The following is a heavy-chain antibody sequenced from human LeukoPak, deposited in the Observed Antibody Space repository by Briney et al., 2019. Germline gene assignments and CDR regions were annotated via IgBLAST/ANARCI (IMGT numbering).Heavy chain of an antibody. CDR2: ISSSGGST. CDR3: AIGSAGYFDSSGYYYVF. V-gene: IGHV3-23*01. Sequence: GGSLRLSCAASGFTFNSYAMSWVRQAPGKGLEWVSGISSSGGSTYYADSVKGRFTISRDNSKNTLYLQMYSLRAEDTAVYYCAIGSAGYFDSSGYYYVFWGQGTLVTVSS. D-gene: IGHD3-22*01. CDR1: GFTFNSYA. J-gene: IGHJ4*02.